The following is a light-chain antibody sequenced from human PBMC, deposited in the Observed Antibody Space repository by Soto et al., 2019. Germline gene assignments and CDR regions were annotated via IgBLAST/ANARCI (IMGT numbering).Light chain of an antibody. Sequence: EIVMTQSPATLSVSPGERATLSCRASQSISSDLAWYQQKPGQAPRHLIYGASTRATGIPARFSGSGSGTEFTLTISSLQSEDFAVYYCQQYNNWPFTFGGGTNVEIK. J-gene: IGKJ4*01. CDR1: QSISSD. CDR3: QQYNNWPFT. CDR2: GAS. V-gene: IGKV3-15*01.